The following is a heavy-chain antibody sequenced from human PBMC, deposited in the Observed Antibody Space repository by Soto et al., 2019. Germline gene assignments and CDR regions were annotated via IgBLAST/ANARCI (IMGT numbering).Heavy chain of an antibody. CDR1: GFTFSSYA. Sequence: PGGSLRLSCAASGFTFSSYAMSWVRQAPGKGLEWVSAISGSGGSTYYADSVKGRFTISRDNSKNTLYLQMNSLRAEDTAVYYCAKDASDSSSWYNTELAGNFFDYWGQGTLVTVSS. D-gene: IGHD6-13*01. V-gene: IGHV3-23*01. CDR2: ISGSGGST. CDR3: AKDASDSSSWYNTELAGNFFDY. J-gene: IGHJ4*02.